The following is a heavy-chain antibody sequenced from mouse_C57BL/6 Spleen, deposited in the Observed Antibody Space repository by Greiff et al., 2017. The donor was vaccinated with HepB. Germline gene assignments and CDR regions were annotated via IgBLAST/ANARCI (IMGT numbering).Heavy chain of an antibody. V-gene: IGHV1-82*01. D-gene: IGHD1-1*01. CDR2: IYPGDGDT. CDR1: GYAFSSSW. J-gene: IGHJ4*01. Sequence: VQGVESGPELVKPGASVKISCKASGYAFSSSWMNWVKQRPGKGLEWIGRIYPGDGDTNYNGKFKGKATLTADKSSSTAYMQLSSLTSEDSAVYFCARGGILLRYAMDYWGQGTSVTVSS. CDR3: ARGGILLRYAMDY.